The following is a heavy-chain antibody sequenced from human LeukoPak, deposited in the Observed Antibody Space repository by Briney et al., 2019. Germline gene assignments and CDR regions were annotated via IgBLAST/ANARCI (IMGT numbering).Heavy chain of an antibody. CDR3: GKIRLDSATGY. CDR2: ISSSGSGT. J-gene: IGHJ4*02. Sequence: GGSLRLSCAASGFTFSSYAMSWVRQAPGKGLEWVSAISSSGSGTYYADSVKGRFTISRDNSKNTLYLQVNSLRTEDTAVYYCGKIRLDSATGYWGQGTLVTVSS. D-gene: IGHD2-15*01. V-gene: IGHV3-23*01. CDR1: GFTFSSYA.